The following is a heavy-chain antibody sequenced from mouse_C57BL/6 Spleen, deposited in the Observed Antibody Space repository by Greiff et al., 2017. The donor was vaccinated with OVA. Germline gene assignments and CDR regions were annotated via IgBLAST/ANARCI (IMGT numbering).Heavy chain of an antibody. V-gene: IGHV5-4*01. Sequence: EVHLVESGGGLVKPGGSLKLSCAASGFTFSSYAMSWVRQTPEKRLEWVATISDGGSYTYYPDNVKGRFTISRDNAKNNLYLQMSHLKSEDTAMYYCARSPYDYDVDYAMDYWGQGTSVTVSS. D-gene: IGHD2-4*01. CDR3: ARSPYDYDVDYAMDY. CDR1: GFTFSSYA. CDR2: ISDGGSYT. J-gene: IGHJ4*01.